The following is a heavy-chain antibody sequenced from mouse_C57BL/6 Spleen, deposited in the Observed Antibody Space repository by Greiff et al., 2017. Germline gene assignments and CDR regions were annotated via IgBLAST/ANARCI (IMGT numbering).Heavy chain of an antibody. CDR2: IHPNSGST. D-gene: IGHD1-1*01. CDR3: ARDYYGSSNFFKDY. CDR1: GYTFTSYW. J-gene: IGHJ4*01. Sequence: QVQLQQPGAELVKPGASVKLSCKASGYTFTSYWMHWVKQRPGQGLEWIGMIHPNSGSTNYNEKFKSKATLTVDKSSSTAYMQISSLTSEDSAVYYCARDYYGSSNFFKDYWGQGTSVTVSS. V-gene: IGHV1-64*01.